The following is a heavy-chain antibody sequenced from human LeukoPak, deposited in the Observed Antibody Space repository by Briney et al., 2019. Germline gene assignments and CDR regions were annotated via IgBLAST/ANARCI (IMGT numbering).Heavy chain of an antibody. CDR2: VSINSGTI. Sequence: GGSLRLSCAASGFTFSGHNMNWVRQAPGKGLEWISFVSINSGTIYYADSVNGRFRISRDNAKSSLDLEMNSLRAEDTALYYCARIGHDLYQTFDSWGHGTLITVSS. J-gene: IGHJ5*01. CDR3: ARIGHDLYQTFDS. CDR1: GFTFSGHN. D-gene: IGHD2-2*01. V-gene: IGHV3-48*04.